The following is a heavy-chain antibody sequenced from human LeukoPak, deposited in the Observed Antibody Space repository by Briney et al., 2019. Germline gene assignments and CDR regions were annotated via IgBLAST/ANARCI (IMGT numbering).Heavy chain of an antibody. V-gene: IGHV4-59*08. CDR2: IYYSGST. CDR1: GGSISSYY. J-gene: IGHJ3*02. CDR3: ARTTYYYDSSGSYYKGGAFDI. Sequence: SETLSLTCTVSGGSISSYYWSWIRQPPGKGLEWIGYIYYSGSTYYNPSLKSRVTISVDTSKNQFSLKLSSVTAADTAVYYCARTTYYYDSSGSYYKGGAFDIWGQGTMVTVSS. D-gene: IGHD3-22*01.